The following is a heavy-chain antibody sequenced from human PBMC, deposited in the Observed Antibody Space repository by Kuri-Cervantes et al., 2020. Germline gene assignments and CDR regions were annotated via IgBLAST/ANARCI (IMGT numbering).Heavy chain of an antibody. CDR3: ARGALGGSYFDY. CDR1: GGSFSGY. J-gene: IGHJ4*02. D-gene: IGHD1-26*01. CDR2: INYSGST. V-gene: IGHV4-34*01. Sequence: SETLSLTCSVYGGSFSGYWNWIRQPPGKGLEWIGEINYSGSTDYNPSLKSRVSISVDTSKNQFSLKLSSVTAADTAVYYCARGALGGSYFDYWGQGTLVTVSS.